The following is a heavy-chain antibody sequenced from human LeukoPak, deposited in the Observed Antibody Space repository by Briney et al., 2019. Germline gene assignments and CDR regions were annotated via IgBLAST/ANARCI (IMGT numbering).Heavy chain of an antibody. V-gene: IGHV4-4*02. CDR1: GAPISSNNW. J-gene: IGHJ4*02. Sequence: SGTLSLTCAVSGAPISSNNWWSWVRQPPGKGLEWIGEIWHSGTTNYNPSLKSRVTVSVDKSKNQFSLKLSSVTAADTAVCYCMGADYGGHWGQGTLVTVSS. CDR2: IWHSGTT. CDR3: MGADYGGH. D-gene: IGHD4-17*01.